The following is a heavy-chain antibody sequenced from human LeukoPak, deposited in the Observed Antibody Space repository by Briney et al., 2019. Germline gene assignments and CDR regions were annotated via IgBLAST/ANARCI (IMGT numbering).Heavy chain of an antibody. Sequence: SETLSLTCAVYGGSFSGYYWSWIRQPPGKGLEWIGEINHSGSTNYNPSLKSRVTISVDTSKNQFSLKLSSVTAAGTAVYYCARAPDGYVDYWGQGTLVTVSS. V-gene: IGHV4-34*01. CDR2: INHSGST. D-gene: IGHD5-24*01. CDR1: GGSFSGYY. J-gene: IGHJ4*02. CDR3: ARAPDGYVDY.